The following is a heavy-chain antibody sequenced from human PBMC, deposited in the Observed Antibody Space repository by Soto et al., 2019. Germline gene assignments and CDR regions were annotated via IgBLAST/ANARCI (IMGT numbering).Heavy chain of an antibody. CDR2: ISYRGNT. CDR1: GGSFSSGAYH. CDR3: ARMSATGTRWFDP. D-gene: IGHD6-13*01. J-gene: IGHJ5*02. V-gene: IGHV4-31*02. Sequence: PSETLSLTXTVSGGSFSSGAYHWSWIRQYPGKGLEWIGSISYRGNTYYNPSLKSRLSMSVDTSKNQFSLNLTSVTAADTAVYFCARMSATGTRWFDPWGQGTQVTVSS.